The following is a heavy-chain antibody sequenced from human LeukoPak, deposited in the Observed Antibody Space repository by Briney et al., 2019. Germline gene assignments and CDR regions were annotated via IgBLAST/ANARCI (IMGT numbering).Heavy chain of an antibody. J-gene: IGHJ5*02. Sequence: GASVKVSCKASGYTLTSYGISWVRQAPGQGLEWMGWISAYNGNTNYAQKLQGRVTMTTDTSTSTAYMELRSLRSDDTAVYYCARVSYGDYVVAWFDPWGQGTLVTVSS. CDR1: GYTLTSYG. CDR3: ARVSYGDYVVAWFDP. D-gene: IGHD4-17*01. CDR2: ISAYNGNT. V-gene: IGHV1-18*01.